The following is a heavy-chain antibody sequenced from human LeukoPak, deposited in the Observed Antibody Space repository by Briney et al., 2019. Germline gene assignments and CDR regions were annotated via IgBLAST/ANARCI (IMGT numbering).Heavy chain of an antibody. Sequence: SETLSLTCTVSGGSISSDTYYWSWIRQPAGKGLEWIGRIYTSGSTNYNPSLKSRVTMSVDTSKNQFSLKLSSVTAADTAVYYCARDGLSDYYDRQYYFDYWGQGTLVTVSS. CDR3: ARDGLSDYYDRQYYFDY. J-gene: IGHJ4*02. CDR1: GGSISSDTYY. V-gene: IGHV4-61*02. D-gene: IGHD3-22*01. CDR2: IYTSGST.